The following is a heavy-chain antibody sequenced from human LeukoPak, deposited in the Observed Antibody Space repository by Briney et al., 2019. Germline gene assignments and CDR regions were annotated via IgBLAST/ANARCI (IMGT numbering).Heavy chain of an antibody. D-gene: IGHD2-15*01. V-gene: IGHV3-11*01. J-gene: IGHJ4*02. CDR3: ARAPRYCSGGSCYDY. CDR2: ISSSGSTI. Sequence: GGSLRLSCAASGFTFSDYYMSWIRQAPGKGLEWVSYISSSGSTIYYADSVKGRFTISRDNAKNSLYLQMNSLRAEGTAVYYCARAPRYCSGGSCYDYWGQGTLVTVSS. CDR1: GFTFSDYY.